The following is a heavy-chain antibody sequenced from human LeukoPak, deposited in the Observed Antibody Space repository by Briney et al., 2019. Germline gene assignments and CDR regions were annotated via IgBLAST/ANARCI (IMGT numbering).Heavy chain of an antibody. CDR1: GFTFSRYG. CDR3: AKGNCGGDCYTYYYFYMDV. J-gene: IGHJ6*03. Sequence: PGGSLRLSCAASGFTFSRYGMHWVRQAPGKGLEWVAFIRFDGSNKYYADSVKGRFTISRDNSKNTLYLQMNGLRAEDTAVYYCAKGNCGGDCYTYYYFYMDVWGKGTTVTASS. D-gene: IGHD2-21*02. V-gene: IGHV3-30*02. CDR2: IRFDGSNK.